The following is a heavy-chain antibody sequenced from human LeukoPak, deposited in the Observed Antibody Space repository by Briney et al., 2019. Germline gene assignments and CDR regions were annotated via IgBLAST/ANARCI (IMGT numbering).Heavy chain of an antibody. CDR1: GFTFSSYE. V-gene: IGHV3-48*03. CDR3: ARQRGIPDY. J-gene: IGHJ4*02. D-gene: IGHD3-16*01. CDR2: ISSSGNTI. Sequence: GGSLRLSCAASGFTFSSYEMNWVRQAPGKGLEWVSYISSSGNTIYYADSVKGRFTISRDNAKNSLYLQMNSLRAEDTAVYYCARQRGIPDYWGQGTLVTVSS.